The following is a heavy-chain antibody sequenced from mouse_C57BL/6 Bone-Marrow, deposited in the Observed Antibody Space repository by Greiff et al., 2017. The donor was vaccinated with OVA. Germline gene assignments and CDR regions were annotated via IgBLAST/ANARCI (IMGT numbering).Heavy chain of an antibody. CDR1: GFTFSSYG. V-gene: IGHV5-6*01. D-gene: IGHD1-1*01. CDR2: ISSGGSYT. Sequence: DVHLVESGGDLVKPGGSLKLSCAASGFTFSSYGMSWVRQTPDKRLEWVATISSGGSYTYYPDSVKGRFTISRDNAKNTLYLQMSSLKSEDTAMYYCARHDCGSSFSYWYFDVWGTGTTVTVSS. CDR3: ARHDCGSSFSYWYFDV. J-gene: IGHJ1*03.